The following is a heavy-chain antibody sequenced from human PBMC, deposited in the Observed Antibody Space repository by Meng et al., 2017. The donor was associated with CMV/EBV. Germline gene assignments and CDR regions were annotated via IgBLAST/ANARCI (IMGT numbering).Heavy chain of an antibody. CDR2: ISGSGGST. CDR3: AKLEKWLVLAGLDY. D-gene: IGHD6-19*01. J-gene: IGHJ4*02. CDR1: GFTFISYA. V-gene: IGHV3-23*01. Sequence: GGSLRLSCAASGFTFISYAMSWVRQAPGKGLEWVEAISGSGGSTYYADSVKGRFTISRDNSKNTLYLQMNSLRAEDTAVYYCAKLEKWLVLAGLDYWGQGTLVTVSS.